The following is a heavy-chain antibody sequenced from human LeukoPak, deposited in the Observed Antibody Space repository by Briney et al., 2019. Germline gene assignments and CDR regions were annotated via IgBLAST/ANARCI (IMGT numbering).Heavy chain of an antibody. V-gene: IGHV1-18*01. D-gene: IGHD3-3*01. CDR1: GNTFTSYG. Sequence: ASVKVSCKASGNTFTSYGISWVRQAPGQGLEWMGWISAYNGNTNYAQKLQGRVTMTTGTSTSTAYMELRSLRSDDTAVYYCARPRITIFGVVIPPDYWGQGTLVTVSS. CDR2: ISAYNGNT. CDR3: ARPRITIFGVVIPPDY. J-gene: IGHJ4*02.